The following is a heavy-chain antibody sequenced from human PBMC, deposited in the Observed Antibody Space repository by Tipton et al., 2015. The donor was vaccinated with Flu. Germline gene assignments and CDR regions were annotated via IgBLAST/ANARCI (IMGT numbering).Heavy chain of an antibody. CDR1: GFTVSSNY. CDR2: IYSDGST. V-gene: IGHV3-53*01. CDR3: ARGQGANP. J-gene: IGHJ5*02. Sequence: SLRLSCAASGFTVSSNYMSWVRQAPGKGLEWVLVIYSDGSTYYIDSVKGRFTISRDNSKNMLSLEMNSLRAEDTAVYCCARGQGANPWGQGTLVTVSS.